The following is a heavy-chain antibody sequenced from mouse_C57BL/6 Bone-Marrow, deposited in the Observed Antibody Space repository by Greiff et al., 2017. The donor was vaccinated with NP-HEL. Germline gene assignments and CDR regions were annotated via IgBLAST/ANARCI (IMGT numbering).Heavy chain of an antibody. J-gene: IGHJ2*01. Sequence: EVKLVESGPGLVKPSQSLSLTCSVTGYSITSGYYWNWIRQFPGNKLEWMGYISYDGSNNYNPSLKNRISITRDTSKNQFFLKLNSVTTEDTATYYCARRRITTVVAHFDYWGQGTTLTVSS. V-gene: IGHV3-6*01. CDR3: ARRRITTVVAHFDY. CDR2: ISYDGSN. D-gene: IGHD1-1*01. CDR1: GYSITSGYY.